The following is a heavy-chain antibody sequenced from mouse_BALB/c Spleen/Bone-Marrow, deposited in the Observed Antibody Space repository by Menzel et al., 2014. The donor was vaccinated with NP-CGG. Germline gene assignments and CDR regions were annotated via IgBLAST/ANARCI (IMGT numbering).Heavy chain of an antibody. CDR2: IRNKANGYTT. J-gene: IGHJ2*01. CDR1: GFTFTDYY. V-gene: IGHV7-3*02. CDR3: ARYDVYYYFDY. D-gene: IGHD2-3*01. Sequence: EVQGVESGGGLVQPGGSLRLSCATSGFTFTDYYMSWVRQPPGKALGWLGFIRNKANGYTTEYSASVKGRFTISRDNSQSILYLQMNTLRAEDSATYYCARYDVYYYFDYWGQGTTLAVSS.